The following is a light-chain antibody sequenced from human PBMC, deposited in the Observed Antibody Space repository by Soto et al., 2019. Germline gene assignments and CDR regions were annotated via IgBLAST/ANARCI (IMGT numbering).Light chain of an antibody. CDR3: QQYENYWT. Sequence: DIQMTQSPSTLSASAGDRVTITCRASQSISSWLAWYQHKPGKAPKLLIYDASTLDSGVPSRFSGSGSGTEFSLTISNLQSDDCATYYCQQYENYWTSGQGTKVDIK. V-gene: IGKV1-5*01. CDR1: QSISSW. J-gene: IGKJ1*01. CDR2: DAS.